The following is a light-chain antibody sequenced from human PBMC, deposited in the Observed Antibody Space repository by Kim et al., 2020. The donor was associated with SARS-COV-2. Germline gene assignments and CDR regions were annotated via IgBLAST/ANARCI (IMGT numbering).Light chain of an antibody. CDR1: SSDVGGYNY. Sequence: PGQSITISCPGTSSDVGGYNYGSWYQQYPGKAPKLMLYDVTKRPSGVSNRFSGSKSGNTASLTISGLQAEDEADYYCSSYRSSGYVFGTGTKVTVL. CDR2: DVT. J-gene: IGLJ1*01. V-gene: IGLV2-14*03. CDR3: SSYRSSGYV.